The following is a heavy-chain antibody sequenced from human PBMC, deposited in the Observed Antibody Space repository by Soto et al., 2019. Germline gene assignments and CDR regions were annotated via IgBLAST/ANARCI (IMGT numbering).Heavy chain of an antibody. J-gene: IGHJ3*02. CDR2: MNPNSGNT. CDR1: GYTFTSYD. Sequence: ASVKVSCKASGYTFTSYDINWVRQATGQGLEWMGWMNPNSGNTGYAQKFQGRVTMTRNTSISTAYMELSSLRSEDTAVYYCARGGYCSSTSCYVLNDAFDIWGQRTMVTVSS. CDR3: ARGGYCSSTSCYVLNDAFDI. V-gene: IGHV1-8*01. D-gene: IGHD2-2*01.